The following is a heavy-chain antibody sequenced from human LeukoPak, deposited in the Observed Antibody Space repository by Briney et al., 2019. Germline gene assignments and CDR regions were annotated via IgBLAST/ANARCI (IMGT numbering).Heavy chain of an antibody. D-gene: IGHD2-8*01. V-gene: IGHV4-39*01. J-gene: IGHJ5*02. Sequence: SGTLSLTCTVSGGSISSSSYYWGWIRQPPGKGLEWIGSIYYSGSTYYNPSLKSRVTISVDTSKNQFSLKLSSVTAADTAVYYCARYMVIPSYWFDPWGQGTLVTVSS. CDR1: GGSISSSSYY. CDR2: IYYSGST. CDR3: ARYMVIPSYWFDP.